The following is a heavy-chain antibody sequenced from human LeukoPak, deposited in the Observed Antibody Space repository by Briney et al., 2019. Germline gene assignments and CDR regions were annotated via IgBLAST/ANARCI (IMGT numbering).Heavy chain of an antibody. Sequence: GGSLRLSCPASGFTFSDYYMSWIRQAPRKGLEWVSYISSSGSTIYYADSVKGRFTISRDNAKNSLYLQMNSLRAEDTAVYYCARGGRKQWLAHQGDYWGQGTLVTVSS. D-gene: IGHD6-19*01. CDR2: ISSSGSTI. V-gene: IGHV3-11*04. J-gene: IGHJ4*02. CDR3: ARGGRKQWLAHQGDY. CDR1: GFTFSDYY.